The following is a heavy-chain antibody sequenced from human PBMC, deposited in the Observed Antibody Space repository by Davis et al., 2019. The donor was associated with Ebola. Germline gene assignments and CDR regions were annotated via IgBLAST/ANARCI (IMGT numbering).Heavy chain of an antibody. D-gene: IGHD1/OR15-1a*01. Sequence: PGGSLRLSCTVSGGSVSSGSYYWSWIRQPPGKGLEWIGYIYYSGSTNYNPSLKSRVTISVDTSKNQFSLKLSSVTAADTAVYYCARGEHLDTDYWGQGTLVTVSS. J-gene: IGHJ4*02. CDR2: IYYSGST. V-gene: IGHV4-61*01. CDR3: ARGEHLDTDY. CDR1: GGSVSSGSYY.